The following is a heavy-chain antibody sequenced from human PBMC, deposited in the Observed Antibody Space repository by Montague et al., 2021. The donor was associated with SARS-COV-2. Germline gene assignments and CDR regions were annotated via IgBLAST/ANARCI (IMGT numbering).Heavy chain of an antibody. CDR3: ARAHSGSWAHLNN. V-gene: IGHV4-61*02. D-gene: IGHD5-12*01. J-gene: IGHJ4*02. CDR1: GASISTGSYY. Sequence: SETLSLTCTVSGASISTGSYYWSWIRQPAGKGLEWIGRIYTSGTTDYSFSLKSRVTISVDTSKNQFSLKLTSVTAADTAVYYCARAHSGSWAHLNNWGQGSLVTIPS. CDR2: IYTSGTT.